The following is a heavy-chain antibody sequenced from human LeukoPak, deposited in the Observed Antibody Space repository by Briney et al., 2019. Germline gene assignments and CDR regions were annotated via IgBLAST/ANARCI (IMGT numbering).Heavy chain of an antibody. V-gene: IGHV3-15*01. CDR1: GFTSSNAW. J-gene: IGHJ4*02. Sequence: GGSLRLSCTASGFTSSNAWMTWVSQVPGKGLEWFGLIKTKTDGETTDYAAPVKGRFTISRYDSKNTVFLRMNMLKTDDTAVYYCSTDPAGTLVYWGQGILVTVSS. CDR2: IKTKTDGETT. D-gene: IGHD6-19*01. CDR3: STDPAGTLVY.